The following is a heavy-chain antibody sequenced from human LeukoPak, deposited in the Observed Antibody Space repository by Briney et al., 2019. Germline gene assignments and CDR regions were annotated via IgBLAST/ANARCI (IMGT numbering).Heavy chain of an antibody. V-gene: IGHV4-59*08. Sequence: PSETLSLTCTVSGGSISSYYWSWIRQPPGKGLEWIGYIYYSGSTNYNPSLKSRVTISVDTSKNQFSLKLSSVTAADTAVYYCARLFSGSYGFDYWGQGTLVTVSS. CDR2: IYYSGST. D-gene: IGHD3-10*01. CDR3: ARLFSGSYGFDY. J-gene: IGHJ4*02. CDR1: GGSISSYY.